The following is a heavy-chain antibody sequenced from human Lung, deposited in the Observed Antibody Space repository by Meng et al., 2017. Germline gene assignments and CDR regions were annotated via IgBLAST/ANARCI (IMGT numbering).Heavy chain of an antibody. Sequence: VERVGSGGGVVQPGGSLRLSCAASGFTFNTYAMHWVRQAPGKGLEWVSLMSFDGAQIYYSDSVRGRFTISRDNSKNTLYLQMNSLRAEDTAVYYCARDKPPNDVWGRGTLVTVSS. CDR3: ARDKPPNDV. J-gene: IGHJ2*01. CDR2: MSFDGAQI. V-gene: IGHV3-30*01. CDR1: GFTFNTYA.